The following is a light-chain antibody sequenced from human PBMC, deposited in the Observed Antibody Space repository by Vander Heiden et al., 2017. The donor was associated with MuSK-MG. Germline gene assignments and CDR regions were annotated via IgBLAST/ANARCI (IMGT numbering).Light chain of an antibody. Sequence: LLMTQSPATLSVSPGERATLSCRASQRVGSDLAWYQQKPGQAPRLLIYGASTRAKGIPDRFSCSGSGTEFTLTSSSRRSDDSAAYFCLPDYKSIAIGGGTKVEIK. CDR3: LPDYKSIA. V-gene: IGKV3-15*01. CDR2: GAS. CDR1: QRVGSD. J-gene: IGKJ4*01.